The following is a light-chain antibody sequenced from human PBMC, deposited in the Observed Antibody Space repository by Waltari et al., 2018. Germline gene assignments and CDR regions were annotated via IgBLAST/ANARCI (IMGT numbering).Light chain of an antibody. CDR1: QTISNNY. V-gene: IGKV3-20*01. CDR3: QEYGGSPPYT. Sequence: TQSPGTLSLSPGERATLSCRASQTISNNYLAWYQQKPGQAPRLLIYGASSRVAGFPDRFSGSGSGTDFTLTISRLEPEDFAVYYCQEYGGSPPYTFGQGTKLEIK. J-gene: IGKJ2*01. CDR2: GAS.